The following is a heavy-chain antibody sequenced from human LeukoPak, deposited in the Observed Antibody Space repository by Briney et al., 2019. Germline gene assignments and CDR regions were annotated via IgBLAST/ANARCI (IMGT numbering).Heavy chain of an antibody. CDR3: ARAPVNGGMLPPSARARSGNLYYYALDV. J-gene: IGHJ6*02. D-gene: IGHD3-16*01. CDR1: GGSFSNYY. CDR2: INHGGSA. V-gene: IGHV4-34*01. Sequence: PSETLSLTCAVHGGSFSNYYWTWIRQPPVKGLEWIGEINHGGSANYSPSLKSRVTMSLDTSNTHFSLRLNSVTAADTAVYFCARAPVNGGMLPPSARARSGNLYYYALDVWGQGTTVTVSS.